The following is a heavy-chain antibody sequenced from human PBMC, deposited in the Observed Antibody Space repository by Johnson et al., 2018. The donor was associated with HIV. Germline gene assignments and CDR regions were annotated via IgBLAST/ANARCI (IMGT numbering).Heavy chain of an antibody. CDR2: INQDGSEK. D-gene: IGHD2-8*02. Sequence: VQLVESGGGVVQPGRSLRLSCAASGFTFSSYWMNWVRQAPGKGLEWVANINQDGSEKYFVDSVQGRFSISRDNNKNSLYLQMNSLRAEDTAVYYCARDRVLVAYASLDAFDLWGQGTIVTVSS. V-gene: IGHV3-7*05. J-gene: IGHJ3*01. CDR1: GFTFSSYW. CDR3: ARDRVLVAYASLDAFDL.